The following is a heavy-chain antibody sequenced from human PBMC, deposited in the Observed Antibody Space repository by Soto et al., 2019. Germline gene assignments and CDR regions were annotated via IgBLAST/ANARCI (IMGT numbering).Heavy chain of an antibody. D-gene: IGHD3-10*01. CDR2: IYYSGST. Sequence: SETLSLTCTVSGGSVSSGDYFWSWLRQSPGKRLEWIAYIYYSGSTNYNPSLKSRATISVDTSKSQVSLTLTSTTAADAALYYCARSPNYYYYGFDVWGQGTAVTVSS. V-gene: IGHV4-61*08. CDR1: GGSVSSGDYF. CDR3: ARSPNYYYYGFDV. J-gene: IGHJ6*02.